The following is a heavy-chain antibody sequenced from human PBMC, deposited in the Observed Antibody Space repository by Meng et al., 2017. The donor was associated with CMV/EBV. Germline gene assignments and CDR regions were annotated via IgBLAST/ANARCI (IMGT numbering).Heavy chain of an antibody. V-gene: IGHV1-8*01. CDR3: ARAISSSSVWYYYYGMDV. J-gene: IGHJ6*02. CDR1: GYTFTSYD. CDR2: MNPNSGNT. D-gene: IGHD6-6*01. Sequence: ASVKVSCKASGYTFTSYDINWVRQATGQGLEWMGWMNPNSGNTGYAQKFQGRVTMTRDTSTSTVYMELSSLRSEDTAVYYCARAISSSSVWYYYYGMDVWGQGTTVTVSS.